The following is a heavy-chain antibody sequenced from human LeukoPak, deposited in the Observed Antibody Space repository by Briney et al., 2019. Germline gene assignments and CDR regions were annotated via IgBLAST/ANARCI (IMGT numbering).Heavy chain of an antibody. J-gene: IGHJ6*02. CDR3: AREFCSSTSCTHYYYYGMDV. V-gene: IGHV4-34*01. Sequence: SETLSLTCAVYGGSFSGYYWSWIRQPPGKGLEWIGEINHSGSTNYNPSLKSRVTISVDTSKSQFSLKLSSVTAADTAVYYCAREFCSSTSCTHYYYYGMDVWGQGTTVTVSS. D-gene: IGHD2-2*01. CDR2: INHSGST. CDR1: GGSFSGYY.